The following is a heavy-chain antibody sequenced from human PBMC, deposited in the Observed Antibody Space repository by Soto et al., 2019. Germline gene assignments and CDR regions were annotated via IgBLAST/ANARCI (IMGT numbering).Heavy chain of an antibody. CDR1: GGTFSSYA. V-gene: IGHV1-69*13. CDR3: AIEFWSGYSYDAFDI. D-gene: IGHD3-3*01. CDR2: IIPIFGTA. Sequence: ASVKVSCKASGGTFSSYAISWVRQAPGQGLEWMGGIIPIFGTANYAQKFQGRVTITADESTSTAYMELSSLRSEDTAVYYCAIEFWSGYSYDAFDIWGQGTMVTVSS. J-gene: IGHJ3*02.